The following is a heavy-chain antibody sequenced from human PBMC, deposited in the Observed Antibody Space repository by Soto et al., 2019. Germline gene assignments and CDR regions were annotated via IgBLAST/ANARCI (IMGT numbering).Heavy chain of an antibody. V-gene: IGHV1-46*03. CDR1: GYTFTSYY. J-gene: IGHJ3*02. D-gene: IGHD4-17*01. CDR2: INPSGGNT. CDR3: ARSMTTVIDAFDI. Sequence: GASVKVSCKASGYTFTSYYMHWVRQAPGQGLEWMGIINPSGGNTSYAQKFQGRVTMTRDTSTSTVYMELSSLRSEDTAVYYCARSMTTVIDAFDIWGQGTMVTVSS.